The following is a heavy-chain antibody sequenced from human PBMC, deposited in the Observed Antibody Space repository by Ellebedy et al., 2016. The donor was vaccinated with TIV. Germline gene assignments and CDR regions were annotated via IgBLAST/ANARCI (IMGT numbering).Heavy chain of an antibody. Sequence: MPSETLSLTCTVSGGSVRSGSYYWSWIRQPPGKELEWIGYIYDSGSTNHNPSLKSRVTISVDTSKNQFSLKLSSVTAADTAGYYCARAAQPNCSGGSCYRIDYWGQGTLVTVSS. CDR3: ARAAQPNCSGGSCYRIDY. D-gene: IGHD2-15*01. V-gene: IGHV4-61*01. J-gene: IGHJ4*02. CDR1: GGSVRSGSYY. CDR2: IYDSGST.